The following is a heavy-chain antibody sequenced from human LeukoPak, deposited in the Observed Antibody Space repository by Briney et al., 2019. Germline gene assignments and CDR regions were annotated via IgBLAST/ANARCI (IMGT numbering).Heavy chain of an antibody. CDR1: GYTFTGYY. Sequence: GASVEVSCKASGYTFTGYYMHWVRQAPGQGLEWMGWINPNSGGTNYAQKFQGRVTMTRDTSISTAYMELSRLRSDDTAVYYCARVSTGDYDYVWGSYPGGYYFDYWGQGTLVTVSS. CDR3: ARVSTGDYDYVWGSYPGGYYFDY. CDR2: INPNSGGT. V-gene: IGHV1-2*02. D-gene: IGHD3-16*01. J-gene: IGHJ4*02.